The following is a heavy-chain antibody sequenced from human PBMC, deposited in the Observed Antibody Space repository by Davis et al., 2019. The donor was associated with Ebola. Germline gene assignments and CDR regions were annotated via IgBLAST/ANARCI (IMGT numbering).Heavy chain of an antibody. V-gene: IGHV3-48*03. D-gene: IGHD3-16*01. CDR1: GFTFSSYE. CDR3: AREHYVWGSFGGMDV. J-gene: IGHJ6*02. CDR2: ISSSGSTI. Sequence: PGGSLRLSCAASGFTFSSYEMNWVRQAPGKGLEWVSYISSSGSTIYYADSVKVRFTISRDNAKNSLSLQMNSLRVEDTAVYYCAREHYVWGSFGGMDVWGQGTTVTVSS.